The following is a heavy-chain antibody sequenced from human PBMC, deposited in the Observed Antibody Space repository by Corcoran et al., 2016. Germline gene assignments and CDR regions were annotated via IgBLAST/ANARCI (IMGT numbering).Heavy chain of an antibody. CDR2: ISYDGSNK. D-gene: IGHD4-17*01. CDR3: AKASPVTTDGSMDV. J-gene: IGHJ6*02. CDR1: GFTFSSYG. Sequence: QVQLVESGGGVVQPGRSLRLSCAASGFTFSSYGMHWVRQAPGKGLEWVAVISYDGSNKYYADSVKGRFTISRDNSKNTLYLQMNSLRAEDTAVYYCAKASPVTTDGSMDVWGQGTTVTVSS. V-gene: IGHV3-30*18.